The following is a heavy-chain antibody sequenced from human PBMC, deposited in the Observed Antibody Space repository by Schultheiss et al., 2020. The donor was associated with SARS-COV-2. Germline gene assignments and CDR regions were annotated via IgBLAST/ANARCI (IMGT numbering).Heavy chain of an antibody. D-gene: IGHD4-17*01. Sequence: GGSLRLSCAASGFTFSSYAMHWVRQAPGKGLEWVSAISGSGGSTYYADSVKGRFTISRDNSKNTLYLQMNSLRAEDTAVYYCARDLGTTVTYYYGMDVWGQGTTVTVSS. CDR2: ISGSGGST. V-gene: IGHV3-23*01. J-gene: IGHJ6*02. CDR3: ARDLGTTVTYYYGMDV. CDR1: GFTFSSYA.